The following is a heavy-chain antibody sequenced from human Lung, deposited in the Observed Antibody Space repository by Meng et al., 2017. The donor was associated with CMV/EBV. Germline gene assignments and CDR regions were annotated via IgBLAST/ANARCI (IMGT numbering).Heavy chain of an antibody. D-gene: IGHD3-10*01. V-gene: IGHV3-53*01. CDR2: LYPSGAT. CDR3: ARGGGALWFGQFDS. J-gene: IGHJ4*02. Sequence: ESXKIPXPASGLTVSRNYMNWVRQAPGKGLEWVSVLYPSGATFYAVSVKGRVTISRDSSKNPFSLQMNSLSLDDTAVYYCARGGGALWFGQFDSWGQGTLVTFSS. CDR1: GLTVSRNY.